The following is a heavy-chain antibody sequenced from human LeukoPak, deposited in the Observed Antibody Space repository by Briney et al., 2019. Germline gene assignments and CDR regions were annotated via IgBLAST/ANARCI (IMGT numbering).Heavy chain of an antibody. CDR2: IYHSGST. CDR3: AREHQALNAFDI. Sequence: PSETLSLTCAVSGYSISSGYYWGWIRQPPGKGLEWIGSIYHSGSTYYNPSLKSRVTISVDTSKNQFSLKLSSVTAADTAVYYCAREHQALNAFDIWGQGTMVTVSS. J-gene: IGHJ3*02. V-gene: IGHV4-38-2*02. CDR1: GYSISSGYY. D-gene: IGHD2-2*01.